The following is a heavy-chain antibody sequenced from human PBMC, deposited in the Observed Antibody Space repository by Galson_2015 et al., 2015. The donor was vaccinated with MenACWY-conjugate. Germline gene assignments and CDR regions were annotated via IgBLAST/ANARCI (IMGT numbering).Heavy chain of an antibody. CDR1: GGTFSSYA. Sequence: SVKVSCKASGGTFSSYAISWVRQAPGQGLEWMGGIIPIFGTANYAQKFQGRVTITADESTSTAYMELSSLRSEDTAVYYCAREDRVGATTKYFDYWGQGTLVTVSA. CDR3: AREDRVGATTKYFDY. V-gene: IGHV1-69*13. D-gene: IGHD1-26*01. J-gene: IGHJ4*02. CDR2: IIPIFGTA.